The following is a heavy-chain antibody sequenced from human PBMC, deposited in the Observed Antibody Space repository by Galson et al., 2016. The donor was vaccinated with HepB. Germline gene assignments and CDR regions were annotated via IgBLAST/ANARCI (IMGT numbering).Heavy chain of an antibody. CDR3: ARSISVANTDYYYYSMDV. Sequence: TLSRTCTVSGGSVSSETHYWGWIRQPPGKGLEWLALIDWDDDKYYSTSLKTRLTNSKDTSKNQVVLTMTNMDPVDTATYYCARSISVANTDYYYYSMDVWGQGTTVTVSS. J-gene: IGHJ6*02. CDR1: GGSVSSETHY. CDR2: IDWDDDK. V-gene: IGHV2-70*01. D-gene: IGHD6-19*01.